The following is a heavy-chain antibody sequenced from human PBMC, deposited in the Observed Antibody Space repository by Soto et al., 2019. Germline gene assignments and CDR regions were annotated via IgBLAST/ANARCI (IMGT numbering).Heavy chain of an antibody. V-gene: IGHV1-69*19. J-gene: IGHJ6*02. Sequence: QVHLVQSGAEVQKPGSSVKVSCKASGGTFREYAITWVRQAPGQGLEWMGGVVPMLGTPHYVQKFQGRITITADESTTTAFLELRRLRSDDTAVYYCVTGGEFVLMAFAPGYYYGMDVWGQGTTVTVSS. CDR1: GGTFREYA. CDR3: VTGGEFVLMAFAPGYYYGMDV. CDR2: VVPMLGTP. D-gene: IGHD2-8*01.